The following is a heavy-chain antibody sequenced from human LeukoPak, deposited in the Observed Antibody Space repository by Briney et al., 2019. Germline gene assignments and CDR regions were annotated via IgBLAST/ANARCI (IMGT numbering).Heavy chain of an antibody. V-gene: IGHV1-69*13. D-gene: IGHD6-19*01. J-gene: IGHJ4*02. CDR3: ARDTYSSGLDFDY. CDR1: GGTFSSYA. Sequence: SVKVSCKASGGTFSSYAISWVRQAPGQGLEWMGGIIPIFGTANYAQKFQGRVTITADESTSTAYMELSSLRSEDTAVYYCARDTYSSGLDFDYWGQGTLVTVSS. CDR2: IIPIFGTA.